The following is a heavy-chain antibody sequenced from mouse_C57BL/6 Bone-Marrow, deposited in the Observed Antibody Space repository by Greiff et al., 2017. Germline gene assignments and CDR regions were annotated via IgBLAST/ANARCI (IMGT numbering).Heavy chain of an antibody. J-gene: IGHJ3*01. V-gene: IGHV1-59*01. CDR3: EREGAYDGYVQFAY. CDR1: GYTFTSYW. CDR2: IDPSDSYT. D-gene: IGHD2-3*01. Sequence: VQLQQPGAELVRPGTSVKLSCKASGYTFTSYWMHWVKQRPGQGLEWIGVIDPSDSYTNYNQKFKGKATLTVDTSSSTAYMQLRSLTSEDAAVEYWEREGAYDGYVQFAYWGQGTTVTVSA.